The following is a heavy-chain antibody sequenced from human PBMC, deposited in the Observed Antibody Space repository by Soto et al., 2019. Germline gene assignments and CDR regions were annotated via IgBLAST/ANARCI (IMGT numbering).Heavy chain of an antibody. CDR3: AKFIGGIAVAGPFDY. CDR1: GFTFSSYS. CDR2: ISGSGGST. J-gene: IGHJ4*02. V-gene: IGHV3-23*01. Sequence: GGSLILSCAASGFTFSSYSMSWVRQAPGKGLEWVSAISGSGGSTYYADSVKGRFTISRDNSKNTLYLQMNSLRAEDTAVYYCAKFIGGIAVAGPFDYWGQGTLVTVSS. D-gene: IGHD6-19*01.